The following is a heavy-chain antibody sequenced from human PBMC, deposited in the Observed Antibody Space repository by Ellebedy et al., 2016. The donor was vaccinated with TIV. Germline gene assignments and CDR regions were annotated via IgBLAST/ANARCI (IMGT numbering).Heavy chain of an antibody. V-gene: IGHV3-74*01. Sequence: PGRSLRLSCVGTKFTFSYYWMHWVRQAPGTGLVWVSRIKGDGGSTSYTDSVRCRSTISRDNAKNTVYLQLNSLRVEDTAVYYCTRESTVLNARQSDDVDIWGQGTMVTVFS. D-gene: IGHD4-11*01. CDR3: TRESTVLNARQSDDVDI. CDR1: KFTFSYYW. J-gene: IGHJ3*02. CDR2: IKGDGGST.